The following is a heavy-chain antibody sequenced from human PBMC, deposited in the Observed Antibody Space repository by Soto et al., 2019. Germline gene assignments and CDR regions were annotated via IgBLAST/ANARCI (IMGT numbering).Heavy chain of an antibody. V-gene: IGHV1-69*01. CDR3: ALSFSQTNIDV. J-gene: IGHJ6*01. CDR1: GGTFSIYG. Sequence: QVQLVQSGAEVKKTGSSVKVSCKASGGTFSIYGFSWVRQAPGQGPEWIGGIIPILTTPNYAQKFQGRVTIVADESTTTVYMELSSLKYDDSTIFYCALSFSQTNIDVWGQGTTVIVSS. CDR2: IIPILTTP.